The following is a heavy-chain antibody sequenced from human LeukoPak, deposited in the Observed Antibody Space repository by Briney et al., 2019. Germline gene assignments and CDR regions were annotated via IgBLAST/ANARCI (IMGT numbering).Heavy chain of an antibody. CDR1: GYTLTELS. D-gene: IGHD3-16*02. V-gene: IGHV1-24*01. CDR2: FDPEDGET. J-gene: IGHJ4*02. CDR3: ATWDAGGGYLGY. Sequence: ASVKVSCKVSGYTLTELSMHWVRQAPGKGLEWTGGFDPEDGETTYAQKFQGRVTMTEDTSTDTAYMELSSLRSEDTAVYYCATWDAGGGYLGYWGQGTLVTVSS.